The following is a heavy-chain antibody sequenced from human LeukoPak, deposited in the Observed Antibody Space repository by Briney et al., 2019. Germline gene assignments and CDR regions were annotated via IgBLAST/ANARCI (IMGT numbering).Heavy chain of an antibody. D-gene: IGHD1-14*01. CDR1: GYTFTTYY. CDR2: INPSGGST. CDR3: ARGPTVLYFDY. Sequence: ASVKVSCKTAGYTFTTYYMHWVRQAPGRGLEWMGVINPSGGSTTHAQNFQGRVTMSRDKSTSTAYMELSSLGSEDTAVYFCARGPTVLYFDYWGQGALVTVSS. V-gene: IGHV1-46*01. J-gene: IGHJ4*02.